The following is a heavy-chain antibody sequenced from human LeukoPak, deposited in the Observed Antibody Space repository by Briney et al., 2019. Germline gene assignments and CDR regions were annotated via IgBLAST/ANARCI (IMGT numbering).Heavy chain of an antibody. D-gene: IGHD1-14*01. Sequence: PSETLSLTCTVSGGSISTNSYYWGWIRQPPGKELEWIGSIFYSGTTYYSPSLKSRVTISVDTSKNQFSLKLSSVTAADTTVYYCAGRDPRNRDAFDIWGQGTMVTVSS. CDR3: AGRDPRNRDAFDI. J-gene: IGHJ3*02. CDR1: GGSISTNSYY. CDR2: IFYSGTT. V-gene: IGHV4-39*01.